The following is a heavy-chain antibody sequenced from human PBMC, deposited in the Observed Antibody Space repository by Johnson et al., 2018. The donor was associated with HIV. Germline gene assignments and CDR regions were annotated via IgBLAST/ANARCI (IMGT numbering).Heavy chain of an antibody. CDR3: ATERQAALDI. Sequence: VQLVESGGGVVQPGRSLRLSCDTSGFTFSDYFIDWVRQAPGRGLEWLGRARNEANSYTIGYADSVKGRFTISRDNAKNSLYLQMNSLRAEDTAVYYCATERQAALDIWGQGTMVTVSS. CDR1: GFTFSDYF. CDR2: ARNEANSYTI. J-gene: IGHJ3*02. D-gene: IGHD1-1*01. V-gene: IGHV3-72*01.